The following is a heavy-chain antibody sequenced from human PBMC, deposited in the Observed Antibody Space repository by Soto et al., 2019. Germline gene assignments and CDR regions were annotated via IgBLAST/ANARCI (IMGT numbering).Heavy chain of an antibody. J-gene: IGHJ6*02. Sequence: ASVKVSCKASGYTFTGYYIHWVRQAPGQGLEWMGWINPNSGGTNYAQKFQGRVTMTRDTSISTAYMELSRLRSDDTAVYYCARVVKDRGTGTSRYCSSTSCSYYGMDVWGQGSKVTVS. V-gene: IGHV1-2*02. D-gene: IGHD2-2*01. CDR1: GYTFTGYY. CDR3: ARVVKDRGTGTSRYCSSTSCSYYGMDV. CDR2: INPNSGGT.